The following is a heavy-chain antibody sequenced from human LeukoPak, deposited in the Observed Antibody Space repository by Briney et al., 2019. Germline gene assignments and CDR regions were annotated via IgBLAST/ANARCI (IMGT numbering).Heavy chain of an antibody. CDR3: AKDKTGDTAVVYYFDY. V-gene: IGHV3-48*04. J-gene: IGHJ4*02. D-gene: IGHD5-18*01. CDR2: ISDSGTNL. CDR1: GFSFSLYS. Sequence: GGSLRLSCAASGFSFSLYSMMWVRQAPGKGLVWLSVISDSGTNLKYADSVKGRFTISRDNARNSLYLQMNSLRAEDTALYYCAKDKTGDTAVVYYFDYWGQGTLVTVSS.